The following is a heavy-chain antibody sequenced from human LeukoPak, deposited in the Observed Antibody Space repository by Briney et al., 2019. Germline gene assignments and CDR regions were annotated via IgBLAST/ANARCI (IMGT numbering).Heavy chain of an antibody. D-gene: IGHD1-1*01. V-gene: IGHV4-59*08. CDR1: GGSFSSYY. J-gene: IGHJ4*02. CDR3: ARHPPSGGTLFDN. Sequence: SETLSLSCSVSGGSFSSYYWSWIRQPPGKGLEWIGYIYYSGSTHYNPFLASRVTMSVDTSKNQFSLKLSSVTAADTAVYYCARHPPSGGTLFDNWGQATLVTVSS. CDR2: IYYSGST.